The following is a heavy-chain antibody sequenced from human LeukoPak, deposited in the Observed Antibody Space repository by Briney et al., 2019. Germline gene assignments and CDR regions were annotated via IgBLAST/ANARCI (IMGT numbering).Heavy chain of an antibody. V-gene: IGHV3-66*01. CDR3: ARGKQVGAPYYYYGMDV. CDR2: IYSGGST. D-gene: IGHD1-26*01. J-gene: IGHJ6*02. CDR1: GFTVSSNY. Sequence: GGSLRLSCAASGFTVSSNYMSWVRQAPGKGLEWVSVIYSGGSTYYADSVKGRLTISRDNSKNTLYLQMNSLRAEDTAVYYCARGKQVGAPYYYYGMDVWGQGTTVTVSS.